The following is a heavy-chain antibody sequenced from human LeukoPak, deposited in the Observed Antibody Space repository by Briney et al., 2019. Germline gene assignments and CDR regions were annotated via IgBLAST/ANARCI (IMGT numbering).Heavy chain of an antibody. CDR2: INHSGST. CDR3: ARVSFYYDSSGYPDY. V-gene: IGHV4-34*01. CDR1: GGSFSGYY. J-gene: IGHJ4*02. D-gene: IGHD3-22*01. Sequence: SETLSLTCAVYGGSFSGYYWSWIRQPPGKGLEWIGEINHSGSTNYNPPLKSRVTISVDTSKNQFSLKLSSVTAADTAVYYCARVSFYYDSSGYPDYWGQGTLVTVSS.